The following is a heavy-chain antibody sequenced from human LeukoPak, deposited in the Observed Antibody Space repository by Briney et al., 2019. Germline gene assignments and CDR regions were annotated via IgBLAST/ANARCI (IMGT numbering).Heavy chain of an antibody. J-gene: IGHJ4*02. CDR2: ISSSSSYI. CDR3: AREGVDSYGYGAGSEDFDY. CDR1: GFTFSSFS. V-gene: IGHV3-21*01. D-gene: IGHD5-18*01. Sequence: AGGSLRLSCAASGFTFSSFSMNWVRQAPGKGLEWVSSISSSSSYIYYADSVKGRFTISRDNAKNSLYLQMNSLRAEDTAVYYCAREGVDSYGYGAGSEDFDYWGQGTLVTVSS.